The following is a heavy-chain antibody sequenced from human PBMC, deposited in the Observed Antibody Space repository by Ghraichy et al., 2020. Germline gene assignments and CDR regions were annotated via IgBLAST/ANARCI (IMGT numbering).Heavy chain of an antibody. D-gene: IGHD3-10*01. CDR2: ISTTSSYI. V-gene: IGHV3-21*01. Sequence: GGSLRLSCAVSGFTFSSYSMNWVRQAPGKGLEWVSSISTTSSYIDYADSVKGRFTISRDDAKNSLYLQMNSLRADDTAVYYCATDGSGRYSGNYWSQGTLVTVSS. J-gene: IGHJ4*02. CDR1: GFTFSSYS. CDR3: ATDGSGRYSGNY.